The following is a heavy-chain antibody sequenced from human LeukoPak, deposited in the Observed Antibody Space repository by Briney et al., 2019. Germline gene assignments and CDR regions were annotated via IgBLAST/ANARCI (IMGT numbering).Heavy chain of an antibody. V-gene: IGHV3-53*01. Sequence: GGSLRLSCAASGFTVSSNYMSWVRQAPGKGLEWVSVIYSGGSTYYADSVKGRFTISRDNSKNTLYLQMNSLRAEDTAVYYCARRDIVVVPAATYYYYMDVWGKGTTVTISS. J-gene: IGHJ6*03. CDR1: GFTVSSNY. CDR3: ARRDIVVVPAATYYYYMDV. D-gene: IGHD2-2*01. CDR2: IYSGGST.